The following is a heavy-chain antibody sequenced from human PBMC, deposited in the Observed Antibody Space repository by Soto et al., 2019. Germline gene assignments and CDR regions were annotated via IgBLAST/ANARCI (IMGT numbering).Heavy chain of an antibody. CDR1: GFTFSSYG. V-gene: IGHV3-30*18. CDR2: ISYDGSNK. J-gene: IGHJ4*02. D-gene: IGHD4-17*01. Sequence: PGGSLRLSCAASGFTFSSYGMHWVRQAPGKGLEWVAVISYDGSNKYYADSVKGRFTISRDNSKNTLYLQMNSLRAEDTAVYYCANDISRYPNDYGDPFDYWGQGTLVTVSS. CDR3: ANDISRYPNDYGDPFDY.